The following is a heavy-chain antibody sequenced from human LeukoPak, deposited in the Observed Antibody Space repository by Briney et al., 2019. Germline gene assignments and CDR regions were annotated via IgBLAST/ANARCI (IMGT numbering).Heavy chain of an antibody. CDR1: GFTFSSYW. Sequence: PGGSLRLSCAASGFTFSSYWMSWVRQAPGKGLEWVANIKQDGSEKYYVDSVKGRFTISRDNAKNSLYLQMNSLRAEDTAVYYCAREATNYYYYYMDVWGRGTTVTVSS. CDR3: AREATNYYYYYMDV. D-gene: IGHD5-12*01. CDR2: IKQDGSEK. J-gene: IGHJ6*03. V-gene: IGHV3-7*01.